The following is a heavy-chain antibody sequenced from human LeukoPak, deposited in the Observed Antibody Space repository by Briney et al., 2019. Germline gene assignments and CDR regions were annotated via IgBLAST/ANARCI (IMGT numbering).Heavy chain of an antibody. Sequence: GGSLRLSCAASGFTFSSYAMHWVRQAPGKGLEWVAVISYDGCNKYYADSVKGRFTISRDNSKNTLYLQMNSLRAEDTAVYYCASSPPYSSSWYPYYYYYMDVWGKGTTVTVSS. D-gene: IGHD6-13*01. V-gene: IGHV3-30*04. CDR2: ISYDGCNK. CDR1: GFTFSSYA. CDR3: ASSPPYSSSWYPYYYYYMDV. J-gene: IGHJ6*03.